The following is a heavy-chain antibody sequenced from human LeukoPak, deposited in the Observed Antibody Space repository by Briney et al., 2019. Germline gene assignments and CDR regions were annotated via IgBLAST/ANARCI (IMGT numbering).Heavy chain of an antibody. CDR3: ARDTRGGYDY. D-gene: IGHD3-16*01. J-gene: IGHJ4*02. V-gene: IGHV3-48*01. Sequence: GGSLRLSCAASGFTFSNYAMSWVRQAPGKGLEWVSYISSSSSTIYYADSVKGRFTISRDNSKNTLYLQMNSLRAEDTAVYYCARDTRGGYDYWGQGTLVTVSS. CDR1: GFTFSNYA. CDR2: ISSSSSTI.